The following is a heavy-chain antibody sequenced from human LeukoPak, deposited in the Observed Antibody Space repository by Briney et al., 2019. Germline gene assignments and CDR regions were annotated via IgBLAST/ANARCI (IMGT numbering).Heavy chain of an antibody. Sequence: GGSLRLSCAASGFTFSSYSMNWVRQAPGKGLEWVSSISSSSSYIYYADSVKGRFTISRDNAKNSLYLQMNILRAEDTAVYYCARDIRSGWYGFDYWGQGTLVTVSS. CDR2: ISSSSSYI. V-gene: IGHV3-21*01. CDR3: ARDIRSGWYGFDY. D-gene: IGHD6-19*01. J-gene: IGHJ4*02. CDR1: GFTFSSYS.